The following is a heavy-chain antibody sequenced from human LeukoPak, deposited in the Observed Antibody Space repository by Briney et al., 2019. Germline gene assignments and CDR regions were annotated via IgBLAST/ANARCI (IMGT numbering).Heavy chain of an antibody. CDR2: VYYSGYT. V-gene: IGHV4-39*01. CDR3: ARHRGALFGPKDV. Sequence: PSETLSLTCTVSGGSISSSSYYWGWIRQPPGKGLEWIGSVYYSGYTYYNPSLKSRVTMSVDTSKNQFSLKLSSVTAADTALYYCARHRGALFGPKDVWGQGTTVTVSS. CDR1: GGSISSSSYY. D-gene: IGHD3-3*01. J-gene: IGHJ6*02.